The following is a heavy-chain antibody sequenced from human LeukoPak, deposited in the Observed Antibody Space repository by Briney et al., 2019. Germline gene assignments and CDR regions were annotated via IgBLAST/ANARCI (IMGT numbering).Heavy chain of an antibody. CDR3: ARDTADAFDI. CDR2: IIPIFGTA. J-gene: IGHJ3*02. CDR1: GYTFSSYY. Sequence: ASVKVSCKASGYTFSSYYLHWVRQAPGQGLEWMGGIIPIFGTANYAQKFQGRVTITADKSTSTAYMELSSLRSEDTAVYYCARDTADAFDIWGQGTMVTVSS. D-gene: IGHD4-17*01. V-gene: IGHV1-69*06.